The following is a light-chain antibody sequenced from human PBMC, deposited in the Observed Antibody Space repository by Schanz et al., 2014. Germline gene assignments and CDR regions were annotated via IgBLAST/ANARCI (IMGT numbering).Light chain of an antibody. V-gene: IGKV3-15*01. CDR2: GAS. Sequence: EVVMTQSPATLSVSPGERATLSCRASQSVSSNLAWYRQRPGQPPRLLIYGASTRATGIPARFSGSGSGTEFTLTISSLEPEDFAVYCCQQRSNWPLTFGGGTKVEIK. J-gene: IGKJ4*01. CDR1: QSVSSN. CDR3: QQRSNWPLT.